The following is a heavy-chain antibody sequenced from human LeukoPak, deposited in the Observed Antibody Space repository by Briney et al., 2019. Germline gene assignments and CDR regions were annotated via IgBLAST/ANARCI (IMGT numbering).Heavy chain of an antibody. D-gene: IGHD3-10*01. V-gene: IGHV4-30-4*01. CDR3: ARGVQWFGELLPLFDY. CDR2: IYYSGST. Sequence: SQTLSLTCTVSGGSISSGDYYWSWIRQPPGKGLEWIGYIYYSGSTYYNPSLKSRVTISVDTSKNQFSLKLSSVTAADTAVYYCARGVQWFGELLPLFDYWGQGTLVTVSS. CDR1: GGSISSGDYY. J-gene: IGHJ4*02.